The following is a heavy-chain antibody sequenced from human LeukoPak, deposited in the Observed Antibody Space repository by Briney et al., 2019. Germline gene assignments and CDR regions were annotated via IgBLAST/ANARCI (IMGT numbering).Heavy chain of an antibody. CDR1: GGTFSSYA. J-gene: IGHJ4*02. CDR3: ARGPYYYGSGSYEYYFDY. D-gene: IGHD3-10*01. CDR2: IIPIFGTA. V-gene: IGHV1-69*13. Sequence: SVKVSCKASGGTFSSYAISWVRQATGQGLEWMGGIIPIFGTANYAQKFQGRVTITADESTSTAYMELSSLRSEDTAVYYCARGPYYYGSGSYEYYFDYWGQGTLVTVSS.